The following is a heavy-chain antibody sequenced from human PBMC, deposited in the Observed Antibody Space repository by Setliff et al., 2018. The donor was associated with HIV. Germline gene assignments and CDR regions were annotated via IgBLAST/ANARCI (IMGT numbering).Heavy chain of an antibody. CDR3: AREDYSSGWYETGYYDRRRRSHYYIDV. CDR1: GYTFSSYG. Sequence: ASVKVSCKASGYTFSSYGISWVRQAPGQGLEWMGGISVYNANTNYAQKFQGRVTMTTDTSTSIAYMELRSLRSDDTAVYYCAREDYSSGWYETGYYDRRRRSHYYIDVWARGATVTVSS. V-gene: IGHV1-18*01. D-gene: IGHD6-19*01. CDR2: ISVYNANT. J-gene: IGHJ6*03.